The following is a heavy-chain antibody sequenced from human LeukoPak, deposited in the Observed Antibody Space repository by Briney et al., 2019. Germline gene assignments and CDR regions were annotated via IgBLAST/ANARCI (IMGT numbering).Heavy chain of an antibody. CDR3: ATWFSSPYYYYMDV. D-gene: IGHD3-10*01. CDR2: ISSSSSYI. V-gene: IGHV3-21*01. Sequence: GGSLRLSCAASGFTFSSYSMNWVRQAPGKGLEWVSSISSSSSYIYYADSVKGRFTISRDNAKNSLYLQMNSLRAEDTAVYYCATWFSSPYYYYMDVWGKGTTVTVSS. CDR1: GFTFSSYS. J-gene: IGHJ6*03.